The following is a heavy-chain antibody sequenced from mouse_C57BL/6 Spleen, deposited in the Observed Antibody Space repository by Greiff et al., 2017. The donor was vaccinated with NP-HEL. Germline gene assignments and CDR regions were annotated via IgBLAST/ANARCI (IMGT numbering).Heavy chain of an antibody. J-gene: IGHJ3*01. CDR1: GYAFSSSW. CDR3: ARWGGSSVAY. V-gene: IGHV1-82*01. Sequence: VHLVESGPELVKPGASVKISCKASGYAFSSSWMNWVKQRPGKGLEWIGRIYPGDGDTNYNGKFKGKATLTADKSSSTAYMQLSSLTSEDSAVYFCARWGGSSVAYWGQGTLVTVSA. D-gene: IGHD1-1*01. CDR2: IYPGDGDT.